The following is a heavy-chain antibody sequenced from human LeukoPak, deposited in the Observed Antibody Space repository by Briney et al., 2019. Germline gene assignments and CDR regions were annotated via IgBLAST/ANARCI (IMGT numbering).Heavy chain of an antibody. J-gene: IGHJ3*02. CDR1: GFTFSSYW. CDR2: IKQDGSEK. CDR3: ATLHVDYYGSGSYDDAFDI. V-gene: IGHV3-7*01. Sequence: SGGSLRLSCAASGFTFSSYWMSWVRQAPGKGLEWVANIKQDGSEKYYVDSVKGRFTISGDNAKNSLYLKMNSLRAEDTAVYYCATLHVDYYGSGSYDDAFDIWGQGTMVTVSS. D-gene: IGHD3-10*01.